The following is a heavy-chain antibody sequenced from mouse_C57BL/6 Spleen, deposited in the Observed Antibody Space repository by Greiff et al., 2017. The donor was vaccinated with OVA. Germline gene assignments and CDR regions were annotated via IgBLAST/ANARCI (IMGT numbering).Heavy chain of an antibody. D-gene: IGHD1-1*01. V-gene: IGHV7-3*01. Sequence: EVKLVESGGGLVQPGGSLSLSCAASGFTFTDYYMSWVRQPPGKALEWLGFIRNKANGYTTEYSASVKGRFTISRDNSQSILYLQMNALRAEDSATYYCARYIEGDYYGSSPNWDGNTFDYWGQGTTLTVSS. CDR2: IRNKANGYTT. CDR3: ARYIEGDYYGSSPNWDGNTFDY. J-gene: IGHJ2*01. CDR1: GFTFTDYY.